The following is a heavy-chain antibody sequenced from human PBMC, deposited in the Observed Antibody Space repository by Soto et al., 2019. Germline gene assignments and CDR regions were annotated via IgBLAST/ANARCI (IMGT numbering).Heavy chain of an antibody. CDR1: GYSFTDYH. V-gene: IGHV1-2*04. CDR3: ARGHSTDCSNGVCSFFYNHEMDV. CDR2: INPKSGGT. D-gene: IGHD2-8*01. Sequence: ASVKISCKASGYSFTDYHIHWVRQAPGQGLEWLGRINPKSGGTSTAQKFQGWVTMTRDRSISTVYMELTRLRSDDTAVYFCARGHSTDCSNGVCSFFYNHEMDVWGQGTTVTVSS. J-gene: IGHJ6*02.